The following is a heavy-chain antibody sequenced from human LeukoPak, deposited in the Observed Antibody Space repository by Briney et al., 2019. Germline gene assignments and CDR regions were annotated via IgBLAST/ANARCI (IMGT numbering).Heavy chain of an antibody. Sequence: ASETLSLTCTVSGGSISSYYWSWIRQPPGKGLEWIGYIYYSESTNYNPSLKSRVTISVDTSKNQFSLKLSSVTAADTAVYYCARTTEGGYTYDYFYYYYMDVWGKGTTVTISS. D-gene: IGHD5-18*01. V-gene: IGHV4-59*01. J-gene: IGHJ6*03. CDR1: GGSISSYY. CDR2: IYYSEST. CDR3: ARTTEGGYTYDYFYYYYMDV.